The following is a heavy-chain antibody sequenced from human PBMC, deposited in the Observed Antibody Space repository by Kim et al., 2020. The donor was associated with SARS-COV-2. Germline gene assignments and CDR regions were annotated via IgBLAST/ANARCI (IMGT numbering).Heavy chain of an antibody. Sequence: GGSLRLSCAASGFTLSEHHMDWVRQAPGKGLEWVGRSRNKVKSYTTEYAASVKGRFTMSRDDSKNSLFLYMNDLKTEDTAVYYCTSLVLQSSPSNHMDV. J-gene: IGHJ6*01. CDR3: TSLVLQSSPSNHMDV. V-gene: IGHV3-72*01. CDR2: SRNKVKSYTT. D-gene: IGHD4-4*01. CDR1: GFTLSEHH.